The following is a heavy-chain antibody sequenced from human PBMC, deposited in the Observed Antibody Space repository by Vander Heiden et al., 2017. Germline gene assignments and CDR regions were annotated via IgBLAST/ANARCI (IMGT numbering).Heavy chain of an antibody. CDR2: ISSSSSYI. D-gene: IGHD3-3*01. CDR1: GFTFSSYS. CDR3: ARDNTIFGVVITLADY. V-gene: IGHV3-21*01. Sequence: EVQLVESGGGLVKHGGSLRLSCAASGFTFSSYSMNWVRQAPGKGLEWVSSISSSSSYIYYADSVKGRFTISRDNAKNSLYLQMNSLRAEDTAVYYCARDNTIFGVVITLADYWGQGTLVTVSS. J-gene: IGHJ4*02.